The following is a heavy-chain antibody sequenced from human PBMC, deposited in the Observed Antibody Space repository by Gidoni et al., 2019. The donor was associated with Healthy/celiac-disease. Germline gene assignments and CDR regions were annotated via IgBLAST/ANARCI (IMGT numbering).Heavy chain of an antibody. V-gene: IGHV3-11*01. CDR3: AIGDIVVVPAAMGGGYYYGMDV. J-gene: IGHJ6*02. CDR1: GFPFSAYY. CDR2: ISISGSTI. D-gene: IGHD2-2*01. Sequence: VQLVEDGGGLVKPGGSVRRSRTASGFPFSAYYMNWIPQAPGKGLEWVSYISISGSTIYYADSVKGLFTISRDNAKNSLYLQMNSLRAEDTAVYYCAIGDIVVVPAAMGGGYYYGMDVWGQGTTVTVSS.